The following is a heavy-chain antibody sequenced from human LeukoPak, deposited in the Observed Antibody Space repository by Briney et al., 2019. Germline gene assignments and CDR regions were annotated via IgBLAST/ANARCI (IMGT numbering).Heavy chain of an antibody. V-gene: IGHV1-2*02. D-gene: IGHD1-14*01. CDR2: INPNSGGT. CDR1: GYTFTGYY. Sequence: ASVKVSCKASGYTFTGYYMHWVRQAPGQGLEWMGWINPNSGGTNYAQKFQGRVTMTTDTSTSTAYMELRSLRSDDTAVYYCARNIRAPDWFDPWGQGTLVTVSS. CDR3: ARNIRAPDWFDP. J-gene: IGHJ5*02.